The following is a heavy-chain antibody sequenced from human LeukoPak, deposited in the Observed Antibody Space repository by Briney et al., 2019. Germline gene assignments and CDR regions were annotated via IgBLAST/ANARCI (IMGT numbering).Heavy chain of an antibody. CDR3: ARVLSAVTSTFDY. J-gene: IGHJ4*02. CDR2: IKPNNGDT. Sequence: ASVKASCKASGYSFTHHNVHWVRQAPGQALEWMGWIKPNNGDTKFSQKFQDRVTLTSDTSIDTAYMEMSGLTSDDTAIYYCARVLSAVTSTFDYWGQGTLVTVSS. V-gene: IGHV1-2*02. CDR1: GYSFTHHN. D-gene: IGHD4-17*01.